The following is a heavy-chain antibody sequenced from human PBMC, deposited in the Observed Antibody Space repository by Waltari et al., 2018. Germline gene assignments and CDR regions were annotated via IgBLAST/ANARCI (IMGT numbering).Heavy chain of an antibody. CDR3: ASLIAVAGPFDY. V-gene: IGHV4-34*01. CDR1: GGSFSGYY. Sequence: QVQLQQWGAGLLKPSETLSLTCAVYGGSFSGYYWSWIRQPPGKGLDWIGEINHSGSTNYNPSLKSRVTISVDTSKNQFSLKLSSVTAADTAVYYCASLIAVAGPFDYWGQGTLVTVSS. CDR2: INHSGST. D-gene: IGHD6-19*01. J-gene: IGHJ4*02.